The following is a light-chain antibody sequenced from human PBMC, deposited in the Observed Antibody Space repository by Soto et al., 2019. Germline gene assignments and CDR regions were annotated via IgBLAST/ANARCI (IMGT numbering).Light chain of an antibody. CDR3: QQRSNWPPVT. CDR2: DAS. V-gene: IGKV3-11*01. Sequence: EIVLTHSPVTLSLSPGEIATLSCRASQSVRSDLAWYQHKPGQAPRLLIYDASNRAAGIPARSSGSGSGTDFTLTISSLEPEDLGVYYCQQRSNWPPVTFGQGTRLEIK. J-gene: IGKJ5*01. CDR1: QSVRSD.